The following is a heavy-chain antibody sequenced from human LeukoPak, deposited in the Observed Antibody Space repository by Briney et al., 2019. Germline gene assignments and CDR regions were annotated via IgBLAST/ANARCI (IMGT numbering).Heavy chain of an antibody. CDR3: ARAQGYYYDSSGYYDAFDI. Sequence: ASVKVSCKVSGYTLTELSMHWVRQAPGKGLEWMGGFDPEDGETIYAQKFRGRVTMTEDTSTDTAYMELSSLRSEDTAVYYCARAQGYYYDSSGYYDAFDIWGQGTMVTVSS. D-gene: IGHD3-22*01. CDR2: FDPEDGET. V-gene: IGHV1-24*01. J-gene: IGHJ3*02. CDR1: GYTLTELS.